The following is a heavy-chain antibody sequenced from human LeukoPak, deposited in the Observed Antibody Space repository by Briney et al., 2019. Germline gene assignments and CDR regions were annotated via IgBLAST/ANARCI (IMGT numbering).Heavy chain of an antibody. J-gene: IGHJ5*02. CDR1: GGSISSSSYY. D-gene: IGHD6-19*01. V-gene: IGHV4-39*07. CDR3: ARVRKPGIAVAGTGVRWFDP. CDR2: IYYSGST. Sequence: SSETLSLTCTVSGGSISSSSYYWGWIRQPPGKGLEWIGSIYYSGSTYYNPSLKSRVTISVDTSKNQFSLKLSSVTAADTAVYYCARVRKPGIAVAGTGVRWFDPWGQGTLVTVSS.